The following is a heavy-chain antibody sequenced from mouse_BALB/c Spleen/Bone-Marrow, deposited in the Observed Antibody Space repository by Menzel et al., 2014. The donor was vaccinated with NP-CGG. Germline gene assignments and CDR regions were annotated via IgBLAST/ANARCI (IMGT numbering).Heavy chain of an antibody. CDR3: ARHGYYDQTGVSFIY. J-gene: IGHJ3*01. D-gene: IGHD2-4*01. V-gene: IGHV5-9-2*01. CDR2: ISGGGSYT. Sequence: EVKVEESGGGLVKSGGSLKLSCAASGFTFNSYGMSWVRQTPEKRLEWVATISGGGSYTFYPDSVKGRFSISRDNAKNNLYLQLSSLRSGDTALYYCARHGYYDQTGVSFIYWGQGTLVTVSA. CDR1: GFTFNSYG.